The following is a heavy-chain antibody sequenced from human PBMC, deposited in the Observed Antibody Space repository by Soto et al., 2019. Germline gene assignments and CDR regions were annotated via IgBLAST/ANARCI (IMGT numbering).Heavy chain of an antibody. Sequence: QVQLQESGPGLVKPSQTLSLTCTVSGGSISSGDYYWSWIRQPPGKGLEWIGSIYYSGSIYYNPSLKSRVTISVDTSKNQFSLKLSSVTAADTAVYYCARERPAGGCSGGSCYSGMDVWGQGTTVTVSS. CDR1: GGSISSGDYY. J-gene: IGHJ6*02. D-gene: IGHD2-15*01. CDR2: IYYSGSI. CDR3: ARERPAGGCSGGSCYSGMDV. V-gene: IGHV4-30-4*01.